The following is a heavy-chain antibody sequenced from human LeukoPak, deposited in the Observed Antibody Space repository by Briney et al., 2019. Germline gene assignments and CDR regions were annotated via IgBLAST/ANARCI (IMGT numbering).Heavy chain of an antibody. CDR3: AKDLFHSFDY. D-gene: IGHD2/OR15-2a*01. CDR1: GFTFGDYA. Sequence: PGGSLRLSCTASGFTFGDYAMSWVRQAPGKGLEWVVFIRYDGSNKYYADSVKGRFTISRDNSKNTLYLQMNSLRAEDTAVYYCAKDLFHSFDYWGQGTLVTVSS. CDR2: IRYDGSNK. V-gene: IGHV3-30*02. J-gene: IGHJ4*02.